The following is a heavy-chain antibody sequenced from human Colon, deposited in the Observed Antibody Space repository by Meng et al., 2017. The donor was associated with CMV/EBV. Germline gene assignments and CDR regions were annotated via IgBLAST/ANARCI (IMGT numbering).Heavy chain of an antibody. Sequence: GGSLRLSCVASGFTFNTYWMHWVRLAPGKGPLWISHISADGTKIKYADSVKGRFTVSRDNAKNTLYLQMDTLRAEDTAVYYCVRENGPDASRGNRFDPWGQGTLVTVSS. CDR3: VRENGPDASRGNRFDP. V-gene: IGHV3-74*03. J-gene: IGHJ5*02. D-gene: IGHD1-14*01. CDR1: GFTFNTYW. CDR2: ISADGTKI.